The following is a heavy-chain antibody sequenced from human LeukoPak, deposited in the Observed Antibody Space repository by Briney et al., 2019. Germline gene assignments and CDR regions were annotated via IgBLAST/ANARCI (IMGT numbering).Heavy chain of an antibody. CDR2: ISGSGGST. CDR3: APTPGIATIYAHY. D-gene: IGHD6-13*01. V-gene: IGHV3-23*01. Sequence: GGSLRLSCAASGFTFSSYAMSWVRLAPGKGLEWGSAISGSGGSTYYADSVKGRFTISRDNSKNTLYLQMNSLRAEDTAVYYCAPTPGIATIYAHYSGQGTLVTVSS. J-gene: IGHJ4*02. CDR1: GFTFSSYA.